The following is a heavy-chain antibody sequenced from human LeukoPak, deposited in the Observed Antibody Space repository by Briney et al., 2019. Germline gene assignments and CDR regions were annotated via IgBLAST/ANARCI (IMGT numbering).Heavy chain of an antibody. CDR1: GFTFSSYG. D-gene: IGHD2-8*02. J-gene: IGHJ6*02. V-gene: IGHV3-33*01. CDR3: TRVQAGRSGLMDV. CDR2: IWYDGSNK. Sequence: GGSLRLSCAASGFTFSSYGMHWVRQAPGKGLEWVAVIWYDGSNKYYADSVKGRFTISRDNSKNTLYLQMNSLRAEDTALYYCTRVQAGRSGLMDVWGRGTTVTVSS.